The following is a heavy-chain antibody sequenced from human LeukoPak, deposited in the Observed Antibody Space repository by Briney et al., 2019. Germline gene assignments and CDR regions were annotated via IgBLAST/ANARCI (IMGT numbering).Heavy chain of an antibody. J-gene: IGHJ4*02. D-gene: IGHD6-13*01. V-gene: IGHV3-30*09. CDR1: GFTFGDYA. CDR3: AKDFRIAAAGTATDYFDY. Sequence: PGGSLRLSCTGSGFTFGDYAMSWFRQAPGKGLEWVAMMSYDGSNKYYADSVKGRFAISRDNSKNTLYLQMNSLRAEDTAVYYCAKDFRIAAAGTATDYFDYWGQGTLVTVSS. CDR2: MSYDGSNK.